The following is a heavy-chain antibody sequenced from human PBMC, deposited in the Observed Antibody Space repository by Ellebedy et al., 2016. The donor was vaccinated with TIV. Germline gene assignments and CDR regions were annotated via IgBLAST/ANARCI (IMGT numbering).Heavy chain of an antibody. D-gene: IGHD3-22*01. CDR3: ARHGLLYDSSGYESDAFDI. J-gene: IGHJ3*02. Sequence: SETLSLTXTVSGGSISSYYWSWIRQPPGKGLEWIGYIYYSGSTNYNPSLKSRVTISVDTSKNQFSLKLSSVTAADTAVYYCARHGLLYDSSGYESDAFDIWGQGTMVTVSS. CDR2: IYYSGST. V-gene: IGHV4-59*08. CDR1: GGSISSYY.